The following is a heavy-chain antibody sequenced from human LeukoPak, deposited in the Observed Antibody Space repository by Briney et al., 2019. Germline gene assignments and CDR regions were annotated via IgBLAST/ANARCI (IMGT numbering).Heavy chain of an antibody. CDR1: GFTFSNYG. V-gene: IGHV3-21*01. D-gene: IGHD5-24*01. J-gene: IGHJ6*03. CDR2: ISSSSSYI. CDR3: ARDTEEKRWLQINYYYYMDV. Sequence: GGSLRLSCAVSGFTFSNYGMSWVRQAPGKGLEWVSSISSSSSYIYYADSVKGRFTISRDNAKNSLYLQMNSLRAEDTAVYYCARDTEEKRWLQINYYYYMDVWGKGTTVTISS.